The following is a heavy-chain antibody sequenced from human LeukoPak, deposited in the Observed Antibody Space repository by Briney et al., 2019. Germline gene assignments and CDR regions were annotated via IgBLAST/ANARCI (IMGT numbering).Heavy chain of an antibody. CDR2: IYSGGST. CDR3: ARDTPTGPSLH. Sequence: GGSLRLSCAASGFTVSSNYMSWVRQAPGKGLEWVSVIYSGGSTYYADSVKGRFTISRDNSENTLYLQMNSLRAEDTAVYYCARDTPTGPSLHWGQGTLVTVSS. J-gene: IGHJ4*02. V-gene: IGHV3-53*01. CDR1: GFTVSSNY. D-gene: IGHD1-1*01.